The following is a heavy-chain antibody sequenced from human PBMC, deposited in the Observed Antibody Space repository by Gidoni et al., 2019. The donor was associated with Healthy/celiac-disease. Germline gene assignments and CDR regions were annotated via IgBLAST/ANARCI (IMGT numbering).Heavy chain of an antibody. D-gene: IGHD3-22*01. CDR1: GFPFSSYA. CDR2: ISYDGSNK. Sequence: QVQLVESGGGVVQPGRSLRLSCSAAGFPFSSYAMHWVRHAPGKGLEWVAVISYDGSNKYYADSVKGRFTISRDNSKNTLYLQMNSLRAEDTAVYYCARDRHYYDSSGYWYYYYGMDVWGQGTTVTVSS. V-gene: IGHV3-30-3*01. J-gene: IGHJ6*02. CDR3: ARDRHYYDSSGYWYYYYGMDV.